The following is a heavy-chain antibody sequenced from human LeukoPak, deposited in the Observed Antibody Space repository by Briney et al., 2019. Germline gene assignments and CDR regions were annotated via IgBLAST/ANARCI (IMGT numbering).Heavy chain of an antibody. D-gene: IGHD2-2*03. CDR3: ARLWIVASWFDA. V-gene: IGHV4-39*02. CDR1: NGSMTSDSYY. J-gene: IGHJ5*02. CDR2: IFYSGKT. Sequence: PSETLSLTCTVSNGSMTSDSYYWAWIRQPPGKGLEWIGTIFYSGKTYYSASLKSRVTVSLDTSKKNFSLRLSSVTAADTAVYYCARLWIVASWFDAWGQGALVTVSS.